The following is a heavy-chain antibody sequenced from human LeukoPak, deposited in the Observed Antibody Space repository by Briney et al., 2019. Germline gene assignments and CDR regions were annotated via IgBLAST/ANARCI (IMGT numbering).Heavy chain of an antibody. CDR3: ARVRVKDIVVVPAAIPVYYFDY. CDR1: GYTFTGYY. D-gene: IGHD2-2*02. CDR2: INPNSGGT. J-gene: IGHJ4*02. V-gene: IGHV1-2*02. Sequence: ASVKVSCKASGYTFTGYYTHWVRQAPGQGLEWMGWINPNSGGTNYAQKFQGRVTMTRDTSISTAYMELSRLRSDDTAVYYCARVRVKDIVVVPAAIPVYYFDYWGQGTLVTVSS.